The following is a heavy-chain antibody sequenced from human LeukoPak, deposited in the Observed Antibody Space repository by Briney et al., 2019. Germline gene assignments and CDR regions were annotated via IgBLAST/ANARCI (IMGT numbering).Heavy chain of an antibody. CDR3: ARHVGPETYYYYYYGMDV. CDR2: IYYSGST. Sequence: SETLSLTCTVSGGSISSYYWSWIRQPPGKGLEWIGYIYYSGSTNYNPSLKSRVTISVDTSENQFSLKLSSVTAADTAVYYCARHVGPETYYYYYYGMDVWGQGTTVTVSS. D-gene: IGHD1-26*01. CDR1: GGSISSYY. V-gene: IGHV4-59*08. J-gene: IGHJ6*02.